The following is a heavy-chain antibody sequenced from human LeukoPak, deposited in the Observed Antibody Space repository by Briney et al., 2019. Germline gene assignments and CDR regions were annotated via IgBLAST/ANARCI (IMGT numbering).Heavy chain of an antibody. J-gene: IGHJ4*02. CDR2: IYYSGST. V-gene: IGHV4-59*01. CDR3: ALQGAYYSDSSGPGLDY. D-gene: IGHD3-22*01. Sequence: SETLSLTCTVSGGSISSYYWSWIRQPPGKGLEWIGYIYYSGSTKYNPSLKSRVTISIDTSKNQFSLKLSSVTAADTAVYYCALQGAYYSDSSGPGLDYWGQGTLVTVSS. CDR1: GGSISSYY.